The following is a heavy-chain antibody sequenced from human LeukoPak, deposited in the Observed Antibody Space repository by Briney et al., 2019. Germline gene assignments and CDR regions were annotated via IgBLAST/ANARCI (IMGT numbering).Heavy chain of an antibody. D-gene: IGHD2-2*01. V-gene: IGHV1-18*01. CDR2: ISAYNGNT. J-gene: IGHJ4*02. Sequence: ASVKVSCKASGYTFTSYGISWVRQAPGQGLEWMGWISAYNGNTNYAQKLQGRVTMTEDTSTDTAYMELSSLRSEDTAVYYCASDCSSTSCRPGYFDYWGQGTLVTVSS. CDR1: GYTFTSYG. CDR3: ASDCSSTSCRPGYFDY.